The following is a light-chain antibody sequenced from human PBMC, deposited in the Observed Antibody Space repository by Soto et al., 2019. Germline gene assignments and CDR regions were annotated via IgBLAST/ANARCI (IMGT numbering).Light chain of an antibody. CDR3: QQYGSSHT. V-gene: IGKV3-20*01. CDR2: GAS. J-gene: IGKJ2*01. CDR1: QSVSSSY. Sequence: EIVLTQSPGTLSLSPGERATLSCRASQSVSSSYLAWYQQKPSQAPRLLIYGASSRDTGIPDRFSGSGSGTDFTLTNSRLEPEDFAVYYCQQYGSSHTFGQGTKLEIK.